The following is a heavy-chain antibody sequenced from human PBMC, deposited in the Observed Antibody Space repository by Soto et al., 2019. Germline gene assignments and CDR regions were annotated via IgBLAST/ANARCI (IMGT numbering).Heavy chain of an antibody. CDR1: GFTFSSYA. CDR2: IGGSGGNT. CDR3: AKATATGGGAFDI. D-gene: IGHD2-8*02. V-gene: IGHV3-23*01. J-gene: IGHJ3*02. Sequence: PGGSLRLSCAASGFTFSSYAMSWVRQAPGKGLEWVSAIGGSGGNTYYAGSVKGRFTISRDRSKNTVYLQMNSLTAGDTAVYYCAKATATGGGAFDICGQGTMVTVSS.